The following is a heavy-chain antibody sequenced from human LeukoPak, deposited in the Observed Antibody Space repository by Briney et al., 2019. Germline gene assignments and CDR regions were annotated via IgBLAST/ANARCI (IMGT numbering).Heavy chain of an antibody. Sequence: GESLKISCTGSGYSFTSYLICWGRQMPGKGLEWMGIIYPGDCDTRYSPSFQSEVTISADKSISTAYLQWSSLKASDTAMYYCAFLWFGELPTYWGQGTLVTVSS. CDR3: AFLWFGELPTY. CDR1: GYSFTSYL. J-gene: IGHJ4*02. V-gene: IGHV5-51*01. CDR2: IYPGDCDT. D-gene: IGHD3-10*01.